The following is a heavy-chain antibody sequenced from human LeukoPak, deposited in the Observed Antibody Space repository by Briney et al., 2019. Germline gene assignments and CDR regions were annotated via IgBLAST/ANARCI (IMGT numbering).Heavy chain of an antibody. Sequence: ASVKVSCKASGYTFTSYGISWVRQAPGQGLEWMGWISAYNGNTNYAQKLQGRVTMTTDTSTSTAYMELRSLRSDDTVVYYCARLDSIVVVPAARRYYYMDVWGKGTTVTVSS. V-gene: IGHV1-18*01. CDR3: ARLDSIVVVPAARRYYYMDV. CDR1: GYTFTSYG. D-gene: IGHD2-2*01. J-gene: IGHJ6*03. CDR2: ISAYNGNT.